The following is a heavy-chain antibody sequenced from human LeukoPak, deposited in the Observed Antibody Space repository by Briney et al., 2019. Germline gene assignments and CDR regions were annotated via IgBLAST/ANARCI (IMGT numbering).Heavy chain of an antibody. D-gene: IGHD5-24*01. CDR2: FTSRSGTI. Sequence: GGSLRLSCVASGFTFSSYSMNWVRQAPGKGLEWVSSFTSRSGTIYYADSVKGRFTISRDNAKNSLFLQMTSLRVEDTAVYYCARRSDGYNSHDAFDIWGQGTMVTVSS. CDR1: GFTFSSYS. V-gene: IGHV3-21*01. CDR3: ARRSDGYNSHDAFDI. J-gene: IGHJ3*02.